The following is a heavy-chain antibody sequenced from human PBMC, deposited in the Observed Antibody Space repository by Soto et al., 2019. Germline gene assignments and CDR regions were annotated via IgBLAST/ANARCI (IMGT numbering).Heavy chain of an antibody. CDR2: IILVFGTA. V-gene: IGHV1-69*01. D-gene: IGHD6-13*01. J-gene: IGHJ6*02. CDR3: ARETPSAAAAYYYYGLDV. CDR1: GGTFSSYF. Sequence: QVQLVQSGAEVKKAGSSVKVSCKVSGGTFSSYFINWVRQSPGQGLEWVGGIILVFGTASYAEKFQGRGTITADESTSTTYMEQSRLRSDDTAVYYCARETPSAAAAYYYYGLDVWDQGTTVTVPS.